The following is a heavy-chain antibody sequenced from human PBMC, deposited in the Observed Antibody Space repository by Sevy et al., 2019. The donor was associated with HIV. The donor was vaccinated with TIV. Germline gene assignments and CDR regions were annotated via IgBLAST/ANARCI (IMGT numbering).Heavy chain of an antibody. CDR2: INPNTGGT. V-gene: IGHV1-2*02. J-gene: IGHJ4*02. D-gene: IGHD5-12*01. Sequence: VSVKVSCKASGYTFIGQYVHWVRQAPGQGLEWMGWINPNTGGTRYGKKFQGRVTLARDTSISTAYMDLTRLTSDDTGVYYCARGGFVYDYYLDSWGQGTLVTVSS. CDR3: ARGGFVYDYYLDS. CDR1: GYTFIGQY.